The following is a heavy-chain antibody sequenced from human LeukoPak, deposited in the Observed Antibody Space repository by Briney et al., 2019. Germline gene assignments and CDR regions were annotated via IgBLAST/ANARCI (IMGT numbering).Heavy chain of an antibody. D-gene: IGHD4-17*01. CDR1: GGSISDDGYY. J-gene: IGHJ5*02. CDR2: IYYGGTT. V-gene: IGHV4-31*03. Sequence: SEILSLTCSVSGGSISDDGYYWSWIRQFPGKGLEWIGHIYYGGTTEYNPSLKSRITISRDTSKTQFSLQLNSVTVADTAVYYCARGGATVTDHWGQGTLVTVSS. CDR3: ARGGATVTDH.